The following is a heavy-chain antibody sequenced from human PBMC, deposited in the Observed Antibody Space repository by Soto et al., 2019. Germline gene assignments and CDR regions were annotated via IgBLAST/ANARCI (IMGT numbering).Heavy chain of an antibody. CDR3: ARDLSGDYGALDT. Sequence: PGGSLRLSCAPSGFTFSNYGIHWARQAPGKGLEWVAVIWYDGSNKVYADSVKGRFTISRDNSKNTLYLQMNSLRAEDTAVYYCARDLSGDYGALDTWGQGTMVTVSS. J-gene: IGHJ3*02. CDR1: GFTFSNYG. D-gene: IGHD4-17*01. V-gene: IGHV3-33*01. CDR2: IWYDGSNK.